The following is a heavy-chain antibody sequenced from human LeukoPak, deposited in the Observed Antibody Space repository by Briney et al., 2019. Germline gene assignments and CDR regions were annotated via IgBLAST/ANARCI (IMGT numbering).Heavy chain of an antibody. CDR3: ARGPTVSYYYYGMDV. CDR2: IYYSGST. V-gene: IGHV4-59*01. J-gene: IGHJ6*02. CDR1: GGSISSYY. Sequence: SETLSLTCTVSGGSISSYYWSWIRQPPGKGLEWIGYIYYSGSTNYNPSLKSRVTISIDTSKNQFSLKLSSVTAADTAVYYCARGPTVSYYYYGMDVWGQGTTVTVSS. D-gene: IGHD4-11*01.